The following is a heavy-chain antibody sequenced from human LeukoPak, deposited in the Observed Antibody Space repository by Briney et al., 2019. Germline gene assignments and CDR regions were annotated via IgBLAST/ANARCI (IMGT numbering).Heavy chain of an antibody. D-gene: IGHD3-22*01. CDR1: GYSFTSYW. V-gene: IGHV5-51*01. Sequence: GESLKISCKGSGYSFTSYWIGWVRQMPGKGLEWMGIIYPGDSDTRYSPSFQGQVTISADKSISTAYLQWSSLKASDTAMYYCARLDYYDSSGYYYETRRGNFDYWGQGTLVTVSS. CDR2: IYPGDSDT. CDR3: ARLDYYDSSGYYYETRRGNFDY. J-gene: IGHJ4*02.